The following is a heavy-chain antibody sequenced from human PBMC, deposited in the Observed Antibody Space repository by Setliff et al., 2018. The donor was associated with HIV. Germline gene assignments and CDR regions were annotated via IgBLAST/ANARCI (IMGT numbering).Heavy chain of an antibody. CDR3: AIDGGDSGQQWFGDAFDI. CDR1: DYIFLSYG. V-gene: IGHV1-18*01. J-gene: IGHJ3*02. D-gene: IGHD3-10*01. CDR2: VSPYNGDT. Sequence: ASVKVSCKTSDYIFLSYGISWVRQAPGQGLEWMGWVSPYNGDTKYAPRVQGRVTMTRDTSINTAYMELRNLRSDYTAVYYCAIDGGDSGQQWFGDAFDIWGHRTRGTVS.